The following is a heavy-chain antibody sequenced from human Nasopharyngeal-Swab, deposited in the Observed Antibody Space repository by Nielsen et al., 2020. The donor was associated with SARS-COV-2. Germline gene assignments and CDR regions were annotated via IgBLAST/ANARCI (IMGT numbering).Heavy chain of an antibody. V-gene: IGHV1-69*04. CDR3: ARDATYGQLGNFDY. CDR2: IIPILGIA. Sequence: SVKVSCKASGGTFSSYAISWARHAPGQGLEWMGRIIPILGIANYAQKFQGRVTITADKSTSTAYMELSSLRSEDTAVYYYARDATYGQLGNFDYWGQGTLATGSS. D-gene: IGHD6-13*01. CDR1: GGTFSSYA. J-gene: IGHJ4*02.